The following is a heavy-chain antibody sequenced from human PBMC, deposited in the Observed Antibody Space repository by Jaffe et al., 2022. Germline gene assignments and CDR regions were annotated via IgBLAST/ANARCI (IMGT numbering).Heavy chain of an antibody. Sequence: QVQLQESGPGLVKPSQTLSLTCTVSGGSISSGSYYWSWIRQPAGKGLEWIGRIYTSGSTNYNPSLKSRVTISVDTSKNQFSLKLSSVTAADTAVYYCARRTPFSTMIVDNDAFDIWGQGTMVTVSS. CDR1: GGSISSGSYY. CDR3: ARRTPFSTMIVDNDAFDI. D-gene: IGHD3-22*01. CDR2: IYTSGST. V-gene: IGHV4-61*02. J-gene: IGHJ3*02.